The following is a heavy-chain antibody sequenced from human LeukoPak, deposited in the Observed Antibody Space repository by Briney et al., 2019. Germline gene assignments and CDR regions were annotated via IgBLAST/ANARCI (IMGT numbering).Heavy chain of an antibody. CDR3: ARDRARFYY. J-gene: IGHJ4*02. CDR2: VKEDGSEK. Sequence: PGGSLRLSCAASGFTFSSSWMSWVRQTPGKGLEWVANVKEDGSEKNYVDSVRGRFTISRDNAKNSLYLQMNSLRAEDTAVYYCARDRARFYYWGQGTLVTVSS. CDR1: GFTFSSSW. V-gene: IGHV3-7*01.